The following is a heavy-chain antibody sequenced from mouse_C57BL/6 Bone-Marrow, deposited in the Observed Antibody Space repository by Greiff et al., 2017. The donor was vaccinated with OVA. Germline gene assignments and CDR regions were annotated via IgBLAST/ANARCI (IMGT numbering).Heavy chain of an antibody. CDR1: GFNFKNSY. V-gene: IGHV14-3*01. Sequence: EVQLQQSVAELVRPGASVKLSCTASGFNFKNSYMHWVKQRPEQGLEWIGRIDPANGNTKYAPKFQGKATITADTSSNTAYLQLSSLTSEDTASYYCASYDYHYFDYWGQGTTLTVSS. CDR2: IDPANGNT. J-gene: IGHJ2*01. CDR3: ASYDYHYFDY. D-gene: IGHD2-4*01.